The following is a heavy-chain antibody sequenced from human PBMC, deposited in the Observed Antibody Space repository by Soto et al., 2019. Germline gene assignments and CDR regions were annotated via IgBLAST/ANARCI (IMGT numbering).Heavy chain of an antibody. CDR2: IYPGDSDT. CDR3: ARVIGELSLGSGMDV. CDR1: GYSFTSYW. D-gene: IGHD3-16*02. Sequence: PGESLKISCKGSGYSFTSYWIGWVCQMPGKGLEWMGIIYPGDSDTRYSPSFQGQVTISADKSISTAYLQWSSLKASDTALYYCARVIGELSLGSGMDVWGQGTTVTVSS. V-gene: IGHV5-51*01. J-gene: IGHJ6*02.